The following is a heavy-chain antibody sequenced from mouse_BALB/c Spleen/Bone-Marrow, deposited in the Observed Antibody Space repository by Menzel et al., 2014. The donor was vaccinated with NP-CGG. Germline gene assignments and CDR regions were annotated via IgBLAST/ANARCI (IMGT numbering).Heavy chain of an antibody. Sequence: QVTLKECGPGILQPSQTLSLTCSFSGFSLSTSGLGLSWIRQPSGKGLEWLAHIYWDDDKRHNPSLKSRLTISKDTSSNQVFLKITSVDTADTATYYCARSWDYFDYWGQGTTLTVSS. CDR3: ARSWDYFDY. CDR1: GFSLSTSGLG. J-gene: IGHJ2*01. D-gene: IGHD4-1*01. V-gene: IGHV8-12*01. CDR2: IYWDDDK.